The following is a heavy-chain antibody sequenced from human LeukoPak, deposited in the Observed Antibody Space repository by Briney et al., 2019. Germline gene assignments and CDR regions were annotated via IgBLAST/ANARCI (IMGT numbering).Heavy chain of an antibody. CDR3: ARDGMGLRTNWFDP. CDR1: GGSISSYY. Sequence: PSETLSLTCTVSGGSISSYYWSWIRQPPGEGLEWIGYIYYSGSTNYNPSLKSRVTISVDTSKNQFSLKLSSVTAADTAVYYCARDGMGLRTNWFDPWGQGTLVTVSS. J-gene: IGHJ5*02. V-gene: IGHV4-59*01. D-gene: IGHD4-17*01. CDR2: IYYSGST.